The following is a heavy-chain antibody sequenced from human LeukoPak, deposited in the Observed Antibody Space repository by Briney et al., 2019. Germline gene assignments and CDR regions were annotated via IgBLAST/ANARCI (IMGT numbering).Heavy chain of an antibody. CDR1: GYSFTSYW. V-gene: IGHV5-51*01. Sequence: HGESLKISCKGSGYSFTSYWIGWVRQMPGKGLEWMGIIYPGDSDTRYSPSFQGQVTISADKSVSTAYLQWSSLKASDTAMYYCATLPATARATLDYWGQGTRVTVSS. J-gene: IGHJ4*02. CDR3: ATLPATARATLDY. CDR2: IYPGDSDT. D-gene: IGHD1-26*01.